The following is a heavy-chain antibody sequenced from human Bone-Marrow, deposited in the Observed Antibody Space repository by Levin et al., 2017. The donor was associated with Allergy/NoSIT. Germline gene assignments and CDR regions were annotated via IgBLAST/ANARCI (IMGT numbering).Heavy chain of an antibody. V-gene: IGHV4-38-2*02. CDR3: ARVFVLRYFDWLLP. CDR2: IYHSGST. D-gene: IGHD3-9*01. CDR1: GYSISSGYY. J-gene: IGHJ5*02. Sequence: RTSETLSLTCTVSGYSISSGYYWGWIRQPPGKGLEWIGSIYHSGSTYYNPSLKSRVTISVDTSKNQFSLKLSSVTAADTAVYYCARVFVLRYFDWLLPWGQGTLVTVSS.